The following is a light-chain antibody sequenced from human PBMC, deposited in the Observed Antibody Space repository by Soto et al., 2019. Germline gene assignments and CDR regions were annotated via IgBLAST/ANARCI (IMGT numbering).Light chain of an antibody. J-gene: IGKJ4*01. CDR2: DAS. CDR3: QQRSDWPLT. CDR1: QSVSSY. Sequence: EIVLTQSPATLSLYPGERANLSCRASQSVSSYLIWYQQKPGQAPRLLIYDASSRATGIPARFSGSGSGTDFTLTISSLEPEDFAVYYCQQRSDWPLTFGGGTKVEIK. V-gene: IGKV3-11*01.